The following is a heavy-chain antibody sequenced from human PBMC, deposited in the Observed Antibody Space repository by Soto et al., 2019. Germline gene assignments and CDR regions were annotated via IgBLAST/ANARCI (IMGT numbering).Heavy chain of an antibody. CDR2: IYWDDDK. Sequence: QITLKESGPTLVKPTQTLTLTCTFSGFSLSTSGVGVGWIRQPPGKALEWLALIYWDDDKRYSPSLKSRLTITKDTSKNQVVLTMTKMDPVDTATYYCARYGSGSYYGTYFDYWGQGTLVTVSS. D-gene: IGHD3-10*01. CDR1: GFSLSTSGVG. V-gene: IGHV2-5*02. CDR3: ARYGSGSYYGTYFDY. J-gene: IGHJ4*02.